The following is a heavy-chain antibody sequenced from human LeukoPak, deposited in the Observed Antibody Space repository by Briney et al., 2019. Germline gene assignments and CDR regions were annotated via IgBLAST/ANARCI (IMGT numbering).Heavy chain of an antibody. V-gene: IGHV1-3*01. CDR1: GGTFSSYA. CDR2: INAGNGNT. Sequence: GSSVKVSCKASGGTFSSYAMHWVRQAPGQRLEWMGWINAGNGNTKYSQKFQGRVTITRDTSASTAYMELSSLRSEDTAVYYCARVDSSGWRGYFDYWGQGTLVTVSS. CDR3: ARVDSSGWRGYFDY. D-gene: IGHD6-19*01. J-gene: IGHJ4*02.